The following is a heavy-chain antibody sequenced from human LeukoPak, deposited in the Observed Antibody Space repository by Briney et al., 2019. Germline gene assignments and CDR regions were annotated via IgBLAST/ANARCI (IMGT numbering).Heavy chain of an antibody. CDR2: IKQDGSEK. Sequence: GGSLRLSCAASGFTFSSYWMSWVRQAPGKGLEWVANIKQDGSEKYYVDSVKGRFTISRDNAKNSLYLQMNSLRAEDTAVYYCARDSLASPWSGFSGAFDIWGQGTMVTVSS. V-gene: IGHV3-7*01. CDR1: GFTFSSYW. D-gene: IGHD3-3*01. CDR3: ARDSLASPWSGFSGAFDI. J-gene: IGHJ3*02.